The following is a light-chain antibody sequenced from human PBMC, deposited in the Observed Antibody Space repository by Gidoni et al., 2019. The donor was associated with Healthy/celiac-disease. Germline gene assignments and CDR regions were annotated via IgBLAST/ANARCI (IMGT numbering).Light chain of an antibody. V-gene: IGKV3-15*01. J-gene: IGKJ1*01. CDR1: QSVSSN. CDR3: QQYNNWPQRT. Sequence: VMTQSPATLSVSPGERATLSCRASQSVSSNLAWYQQKPGQAPRLLIYGASTRATGIPARFSGSGSGTEFTLTISSLQSEDFAVYYCQQYNNWPQRTFXQXTKVEIK. CDR2: GAS.